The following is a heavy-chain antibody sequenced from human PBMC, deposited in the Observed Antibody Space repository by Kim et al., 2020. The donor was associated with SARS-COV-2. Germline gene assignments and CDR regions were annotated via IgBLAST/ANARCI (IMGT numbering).Heavy chain of an antibody. CDR3: AKDDPLDFWSRGFGY. CDR1: GFTFSSYG. Sequence: GGSLRLSCAASGFTFSSYGMHWVRQAPGKGLEWVAVISYDGSNKYYADSVKGRFTISRDNSKNTLYLQMNSLRAEDTAVYYCAKDDPLDFWSRGFGYWGQGTLVTVSS. V-gene: IGHV3-30*18. D-gene: IGHD3-3*01. CDR2: ISYDGSNK. J-gene: IGHJ4*02.